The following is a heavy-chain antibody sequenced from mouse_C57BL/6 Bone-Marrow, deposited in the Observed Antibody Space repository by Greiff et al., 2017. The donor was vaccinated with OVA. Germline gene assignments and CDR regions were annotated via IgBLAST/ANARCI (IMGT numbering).Heavy chain of an antibody. V-gene: IGHV2-2*01. J-gene: IGHJ3*01. D-gene: IGHD1-1*01. CDR1: GFSLTSYG. Sequence: VKLVESGPGLVQPSQSLSITCTVSGFSLTSYGVHWVRQSPGKGLEWLGVIWSGGSTDYNAAFISRLSISKDNSKSQVFFKMNSLQADDTAIYYCARNYYGSRRAYWGQGTLVTVSA. CDR3: ARNYYGSRRAY. CDR2: IWSGGST.